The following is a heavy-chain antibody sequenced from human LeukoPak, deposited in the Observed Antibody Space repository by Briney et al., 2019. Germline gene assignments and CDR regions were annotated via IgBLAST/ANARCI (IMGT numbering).Heavy chain of an antibody. D-gene: IGHD6-19*01. CDR3: AKEAPGIGVGGTGWFDP. V-gene: IGHV3-23*01. CDR2: ISGSGGST. Sequence: PGGSLRLSCAASGFTFSSYAMSWVRQAPGKGLEWVSAISGSGGSTYYADSVKGRFTISRDNSKNTLYLQMNSLRAEDTAVYYCAKEAPGIGVGGTGWFDPWGQGTLVTVSS. CDR1: GFTFSSYA. J-gene: IGHJ5*02.